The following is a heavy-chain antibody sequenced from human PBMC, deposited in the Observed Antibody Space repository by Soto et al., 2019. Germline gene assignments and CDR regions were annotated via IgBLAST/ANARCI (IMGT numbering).Heavy chain of an antibody. V-gene: IGHV4-34*01. J-gene: IGHJ6*02. D-gene: IGHD6-13*01. CDR3: ARGGSSSSWYDPNHYYSYYGMDV. CDR1: GGSFSGYY. Sequence: PSETLSLTCAVYGGSFSGYYWSWIRQPPGKGLEWIGEINHSGSTNYNPSLKSRVTISVDTSKSQFSLKLSSVTAADTAVYYCARGGSSSSWYDPNHYYSYYGMDVRGQGTTVTVSS. CDR2: INHSGST.